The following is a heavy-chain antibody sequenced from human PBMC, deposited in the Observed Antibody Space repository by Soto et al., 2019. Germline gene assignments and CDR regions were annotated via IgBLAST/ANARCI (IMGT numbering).Heavy chain of an antibody. J-gene: IGHJ4*02. CDR3: ARDSGIAVNNQGIDY. CDR2: IWYDGSNK. CDR1: GFTFSSYG. Sequence: WGSLRLSCAASGFTFSSYGMHWVRQAPGKGLEWVAVIWYDGSNKYYADSVKGRFTISRDNSKNTLYLQMNSLRAEDTAVYYCARDSGIAVNNQGIDYWGQGTLVTVSS. D-gene: IGHD6-19*01. V-gene: IGHV3-33*01.